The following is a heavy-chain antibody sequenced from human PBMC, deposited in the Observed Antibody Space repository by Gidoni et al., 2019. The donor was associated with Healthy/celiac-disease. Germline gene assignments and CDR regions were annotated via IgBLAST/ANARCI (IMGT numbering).Heavy chain of an antibody. CDR2: IYHSGST. Sequence: QLQLQESGSGLVKPSQTLSLTCAVSGGSISSGGYSWSWIRQPPGKGLEWIGYIYHSGSTYYNPSLKSRVTISVDRSKNQFSLKLSSVTAADTAVYYCARGARYSSSQRAQVMDVWGKGTTVTVSS. CDR1: GGSISSGGYS. D-gene: IGHD6-13*01. CDR3: ARGARYSSSQRAQVMDV. V-gene: IGHV4-30-2*01. J-gene: IGHJ6*04.